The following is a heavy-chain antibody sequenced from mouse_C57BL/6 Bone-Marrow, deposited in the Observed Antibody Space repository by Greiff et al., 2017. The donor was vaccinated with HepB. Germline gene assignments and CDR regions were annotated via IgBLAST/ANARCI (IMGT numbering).Heavy chain of an antibody. J-gene: IGHJ4*01. D-gene: IGHD1-1*01. CDR2: INPNNGGT. V-gene: IGHV1-26*01. Sequence: EVQLQQSGPELVKPGASVKISCKASGYTFTDYYMNWVKQSHGKSLEWIGDINPNNGGTSYNQKFKGKATLTVDKSSSTAYMERRSLTSEDSAVYYCASLYYGSSRYAMDYWGQGTSVTVSS. CDR3: ASLYYGSSRYAMDY. CDR1: GYTFTDYY.